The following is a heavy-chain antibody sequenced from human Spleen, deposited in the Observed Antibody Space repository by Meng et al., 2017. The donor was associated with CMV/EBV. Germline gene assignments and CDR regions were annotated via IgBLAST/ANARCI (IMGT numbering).Heavy chain of an antibody. CDR1: GFTFGDYA. V-gene: IGHV3-48*03. D-gene: IGHD3/OR15-3a*01. CDR3: AREERDYDFWSGYHNIDY. J-gene: IGHJ4*02. Sequence: GESLKISCTASGFTFGDYAMSWVRQAPGKGLEWISHISSTGAIKYYADSVKGRFIISRDNAKNSLHLQMNTLKVEDTAVYYCAREERDYDFWSGYHNIDYWGQGALVTVSS. CDR2: ISSTGAIK.